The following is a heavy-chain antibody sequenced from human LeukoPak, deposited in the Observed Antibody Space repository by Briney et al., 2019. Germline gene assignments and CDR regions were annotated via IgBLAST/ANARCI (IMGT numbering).Heavy chain of an antibody. V-gene: IGHV4-4*07. Sequence: SETLSLTCTVSGGSISTYYWSWVRQPAGKRLEWIGRIYISGITNYNPSLKSRVTMSVNTSKNQFSLRLTAVTAADTAVYYCARDPDYSGGMDVWGQGTPVTVSS. CDR1: GGSISTYY. CDR2: IYISGIT. D-gene: IGHD3-10*01. CDR3: ARDPDYSGGMDV. J-gene: IGHJ6*02.